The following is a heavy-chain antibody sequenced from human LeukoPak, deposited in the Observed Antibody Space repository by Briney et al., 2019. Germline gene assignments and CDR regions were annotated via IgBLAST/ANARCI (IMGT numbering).Heavy chain of an antibody. V-gene: IGHV4-34*01. CDR2: INHSGST. CDR1: GGSISSYY. Sequence: SETLSLTCTVSGGSISSYYWSWIRQPPGKGLEWIGEINHSGSTNYNPSLKSRVTISVDTSKNQFSLKLSSVTAADTAVYYCARGAPSSGWYFDYWGQGTLVTVSS. J-gene: IGHJ4*02. CDR3: ARGAPSSGWYFDY. D-gene: IGHD6-19*01.